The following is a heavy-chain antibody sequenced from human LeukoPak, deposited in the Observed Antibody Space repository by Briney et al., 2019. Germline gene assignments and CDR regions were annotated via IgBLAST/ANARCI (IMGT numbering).Heavy chain of an antibody. CDR2: IKSRTDGGTT. D-gene: IGHD2-2*01. J-gene: IGHJ4*02. CDR3: TTVGYCGSTRCYGFDN. CDR1: GLTFSKAW. Sequence: GGSLRLSCAASGLTFSKAWMSWVRQAPGKGLEWVGRIKSRTDGGTTDYAAPVKGRFTISRDDSKNTLYLQMNSLKTEDTAVYYCTTVGYCGSTRCYGFDNWGQGTLVTVSS. V-gene: IGHV3-15*01.